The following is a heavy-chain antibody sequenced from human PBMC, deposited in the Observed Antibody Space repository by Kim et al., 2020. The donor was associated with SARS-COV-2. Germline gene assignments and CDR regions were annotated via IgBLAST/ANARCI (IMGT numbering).Heavy chain of an antibody. V-gene: IGHV3-23*01. J-gene: IGHJ4*02. CDR3: AKGSMVRGGSPFDY. Sequence: AHSVKGRFTISRDNSKNTLYLQMNSLRAEDTAVYYCAKGSMVRGGSPFDYWGQGTLVTVSS. D-gene: IGHD3-10*01.